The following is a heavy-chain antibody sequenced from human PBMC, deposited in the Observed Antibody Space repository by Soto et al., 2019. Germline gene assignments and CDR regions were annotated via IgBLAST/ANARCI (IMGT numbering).Heavy chain of an antibody. Sequence: SETLSLTCAVYGGSFSGYYWSWIRQPPGKGLEWIGEINHSGSTNYNPSLKSRVTISVDTSKNQFSLKLSSVTAADTAVYYCAGGRTCSGGSCYRSHYYYYYGMDVWGQGTTVTVSS. J-gene: IGHJ6*02. CDR1: GGSFSGYY. CDR2: INHSGST. V-gene: IGHV4-34*01. D-gene: IGHD2-15*01. CDR3: AGGRTCSGGSCYRSHYYYYYGMDV.